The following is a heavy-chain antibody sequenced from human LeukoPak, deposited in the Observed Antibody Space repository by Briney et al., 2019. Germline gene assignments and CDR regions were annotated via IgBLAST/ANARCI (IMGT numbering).Heavy chain of an antibody. V-gene: IGHV4-39*01. CDR2: ISYSGNT. CDR1: GGSISSYY. CDR3: ARHCCSGPAKRVFDI. D-gene: IGHD2-15*01. J-gene: IGHJ3*02. Sequence: SETLSLTCTVSGGSISSYYWGWVRQPPGKGLEWIGTISYSGNTDYNPSLRSRVTISVDTSNNRFSLRLGSVTAADTAVYHCARHCCSGPAKRVFDIWGQGTMVTVSS.